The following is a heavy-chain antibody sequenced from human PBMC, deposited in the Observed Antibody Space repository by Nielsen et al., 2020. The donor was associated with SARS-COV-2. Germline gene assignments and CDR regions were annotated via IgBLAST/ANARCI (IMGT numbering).Heavy chain of an antibody. J-gene: IGHJ6*02. V-gene: IGHV3-30*04. Sequence: GGSLRLSCAASGFTFSSYAMHWVRQAPGKGLEWVAVISYDGSNKYYADSVKGRFTISRDNSKNTLYLQMNSLRAEDTAVYYCARVLGIAAAGTWREYYYYYGMDVWGQGTTVTVSS. CDR1: GFTFSSYA. CDR3: ARVLGIAAAGTWREYYYYYGMDV. CDR2: ISYDGSNK. D-gene: IGHD6-13*01.